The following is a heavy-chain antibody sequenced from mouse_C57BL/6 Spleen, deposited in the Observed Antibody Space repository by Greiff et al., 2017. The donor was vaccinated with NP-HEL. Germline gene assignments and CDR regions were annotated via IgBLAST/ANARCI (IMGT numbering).Heavy chain of an antibody. J-gene: IGHJ2*01. CDR2: INPNNGGT. CDR3: ARYGKPYFDY. V-gene: IGHV1-18*01. CDR1: GYTFTDYN. Sequence: EVQRVESGPELVKPGASVKIPCKASGYTFTDYNMDWVKQSHGKSLEWIGDINPNNGGTIYNQKFKGKAKLTVDKSSSTAYMELRSLTSEDTAVYYCARYGKPYFDYWGQGTTLTVSS. D-gene: IGHD2-1*01.